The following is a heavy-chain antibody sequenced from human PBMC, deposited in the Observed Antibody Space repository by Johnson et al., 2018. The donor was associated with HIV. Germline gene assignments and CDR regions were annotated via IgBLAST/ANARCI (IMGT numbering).Heavy chain of an antibody. J-gene: IGHJ3*02. CDR2: INWNGGRT. D-gene: IGHD5-18*01. CDR3: ARADTAMVRGAFDI. V-gene: IGHV3-20*04. Sequence: VQLVESGGGVVRPGGSLRLSCVASGVTFDDYGMSWVRQTPGKGLEWVSGINWNGGRTGYTDSVKGRFTISRDNAKNSLYLQMNSLRAEDTALYYCARADTAMVRGAFDIWGQGTMVTVSS. CDR1: GVTFDDYG.